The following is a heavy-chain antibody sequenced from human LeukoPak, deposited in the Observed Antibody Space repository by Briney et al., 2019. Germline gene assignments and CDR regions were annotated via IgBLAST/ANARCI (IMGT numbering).Heavy chain of an antibody. Sequence: GTSLRLSCEASGFTFSTFPMHWVRQTPDKRLEWVAVISHDGRDTYYADSVKGRFTIARDNSKSTLYLQMNSLSPEDTAVVYCARVGRVSIYPSHMDVWGKGTTVIVPS. CDR3: ARVGRVSIYPSHMDV. CDR1: GFTFSTFP. D-gene: IGHD6-6*01. J-gene: IGHJ6*03. V-gene: IGHV3-30*04. CDR2: ISHDGRDT.